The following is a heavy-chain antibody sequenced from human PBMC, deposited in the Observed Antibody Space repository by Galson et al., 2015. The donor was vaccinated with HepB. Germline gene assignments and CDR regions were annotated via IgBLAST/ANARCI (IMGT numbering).Heavy chain of an antibody. CDR3: TRKRSEELLRPTNYGMDV. CDR1: GYTFTAFY. Sequence: SVKVSCKASGYTFTAFYIHWVRQAPGQGLEWMGRVNSKSGGTDYVQKFQGRVTMTRDTSINTAYMELSRLRSDDTAVYYCTRKRSEELLRPTNYGMDVWGQGTTVTVSS. CDR2: VNSKSGGT. J-gene: IGHJ6*02. V-gene: IGHV1-2*06. D-gene: IGHD1-7*01.